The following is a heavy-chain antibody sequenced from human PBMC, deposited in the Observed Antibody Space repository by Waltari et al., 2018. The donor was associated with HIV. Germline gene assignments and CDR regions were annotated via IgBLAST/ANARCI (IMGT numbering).Heavy chain of an antibody. Sequence: QVQLHQWGAGLLKPSETLSLTCAVYGGSFSAYYCSWIRQPPGKGLEWIGEINHSGSTNYNPSLKGRVTMSVDTSKDQLSLKVNSVTAADTAVYYCARSPGYCSGGSCSDSWGQGTLVTVSS. V-gene: IGHV4-34*01. CDR3: ARSPGYCSGGSCSDS. D-gene: IGHD2-15*01. J-gene: IGHJ5*01. CDR2: INHSGST. CDR1: GGSFSAYY.